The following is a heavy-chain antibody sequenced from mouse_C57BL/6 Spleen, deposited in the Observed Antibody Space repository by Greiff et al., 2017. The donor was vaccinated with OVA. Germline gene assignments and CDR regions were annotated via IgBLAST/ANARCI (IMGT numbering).Heavy chain of an antibody. CDR2: IYPGSGNT. V-gene: IGHV1-76*01. CDR3: ARHYGSSPFDY. D-gene: IGHD1-1*01. J-gene: IGHJ2*01. Sequence: LVESGAELVRPGASVKLSCKASGYTFTDYYINWVKQRPGQGLEWIARIYPGSGNTYYNEKFKGKATLTAEKSSSTAYMQLSSLTSEDSAVYFCARHYGSSPFDYWGQGTTLTVSS. CDR1: GYTFTDYY.